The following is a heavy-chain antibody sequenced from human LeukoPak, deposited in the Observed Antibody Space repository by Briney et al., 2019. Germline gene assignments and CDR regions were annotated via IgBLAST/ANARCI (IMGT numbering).Heavy chain of an antibody. CDR3: AKDQGVDTSPYFDY. D-gene: IGHD5-18*01. CDR1: GFTFSSYA. V-gene: IGHV3-23*01. CDR2: ISGSGGST. J-gene: IGHJ4*02. Sequence: PGGSLRLSCAASGFTFSSYAMSWVRQAPGKGLEWVSAISGSGGSTYYADSVKGRFTISRGNSKNTLYLQMNSLRAEDTAVYYCAKDQGVDTSPYFDYWGQGTLVTVSS.